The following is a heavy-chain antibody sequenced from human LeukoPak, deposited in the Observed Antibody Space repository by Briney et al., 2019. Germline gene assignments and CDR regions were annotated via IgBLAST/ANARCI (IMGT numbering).Heavy chain of an antibody. Sequence: GGSLRLSCAASGFAVSSSYMSWVRQAPGKGLEWVSLIYSGGSTHYADSVKGRFSISRDSSKNTLYLQMSTLRDEDTAVYYCVRGQTSTSPGVWGQGTTVTVS. CDR1: GFAVSSSY. D-gene: IGHD5-24*01. CDR3: VRGQTSTSPGV. CDR2: IYSGGST. V-gene: IGHV3-53*05. J-gene: IGHJ6*02.